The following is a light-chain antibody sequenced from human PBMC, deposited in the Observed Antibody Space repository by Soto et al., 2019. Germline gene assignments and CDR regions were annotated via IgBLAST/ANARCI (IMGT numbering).Light chain of an antibody. V-gene: IGLV2-23*02. CDR3: CSYAGSSNV. Sequence: QSVLTQPASVSGSPGQSITISCTGTSSDVGSYNLVSWYQQHPGKAPKLMICEVSKRPSGVSNRFSGSKSGNTASLTISGLQAEDEADYYCCSYAGSSNVFGTGTKVTVL. J-gene: IGLJ1*01. CDR2: EVS. CDR1: SSDVGSYNL.